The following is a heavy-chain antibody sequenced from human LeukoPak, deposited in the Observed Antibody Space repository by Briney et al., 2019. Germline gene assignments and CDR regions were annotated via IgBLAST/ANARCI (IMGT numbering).Heavy chain of an antibody. CDR3: AKFGLYYNMDV. Sequence: SETLSLTCAVSGGSISGFYWTWIRQPPGEGLEFIGQIHYSGSTDYNPSLKSRITMSVDTSKNQFFLSLNSVTAADTAVYYCAKFGLYYNMDVWGQGTTVTVSS. J-gene: IGHJ6*02. CDR2: IHYSGST. D-gene: IGHD3-16*01. CDR1: GGSISGFY. V-gene: IGHV4-59*03.